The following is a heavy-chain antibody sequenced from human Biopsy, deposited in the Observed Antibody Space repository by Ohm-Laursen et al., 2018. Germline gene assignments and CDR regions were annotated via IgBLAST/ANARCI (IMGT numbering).Heavy chain of an antibody. CDR3: ARWYGDLFYYYNGMDV. CDR1: GFTFNVYS. Sequence: SLRLSCAASGFTFNVYSIVWVRQAPGKGLEWVSSITSRTSSTYYADSVKGRVTISRDNANNSVSRQMNNLRVDDTAVYYCARWYGDLFYYYNGMDVWGQGTTVTVSS. D-gene: IGHD3-10*01. CDR2: ITSRTSST. J-gene: IGHJ6*02. V-gene: IGHV3-21*01.